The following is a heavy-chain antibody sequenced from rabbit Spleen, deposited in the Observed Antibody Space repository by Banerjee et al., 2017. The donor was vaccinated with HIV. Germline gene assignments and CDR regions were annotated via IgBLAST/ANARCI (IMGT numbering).Heavy chain of an antibody. CDR1: GFSLSASDF. Sequence: QEQVVESGGGLVQPEGSLTLTCTASGFSLSASDFIYWVRQAPGKGLEWIACIYVGGAGNNYYATWAKGRFTISKTSSTTVTLQMTSLTAADTATYFCARDLDGVIGWNFGWWGPGTLVTVS. CDR3: ARDLDGVIGWNFGW. V-gene: IGHV1S45*01. CDR2: IYVGGAGNN. D-gene: IGHD1-1*01. J-gene: IGHJ4*01.